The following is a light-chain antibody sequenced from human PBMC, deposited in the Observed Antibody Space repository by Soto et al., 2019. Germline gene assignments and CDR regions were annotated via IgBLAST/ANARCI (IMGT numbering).Light chain of an antibody. J-gene: IGKJ5*01. Sequence: EIVLTQSPATLSLSPGERAILSCRASQSVSTFLAWFQQKPGQPPRLLIYNASNRTTGIPARFSGSGSGTDFTLTISSLEPEEFAVYYCQQRGDWPPITFGQGTRREIK. CDR2: NAS. CDR1: QSVSTF. V-gene: IGKV3-11*01. CDR3: QQRGDWPPIT.